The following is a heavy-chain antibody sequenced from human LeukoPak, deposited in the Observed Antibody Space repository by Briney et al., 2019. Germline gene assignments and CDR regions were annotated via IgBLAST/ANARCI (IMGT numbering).Heavy chain of an antibody. V-gene: IGHV4-34*01. D-gene: IGHD3-9*01. CDR3: ATRSDYDILTGYSYHFDY. Sequence: SETLSLTCAVYGGSFSGYYWSWIRQPPGKGLEWIGEINHSGSTNYNPSLKSRVTISVDTSKNQLSLKLSSVTAADTAVYYCATRSDYDILTGYSYHFDYWGQGTLVTVSS. J-gene: IGHJ4*02. CDR1: GGSFSGYY. CDR2: INHSGST.